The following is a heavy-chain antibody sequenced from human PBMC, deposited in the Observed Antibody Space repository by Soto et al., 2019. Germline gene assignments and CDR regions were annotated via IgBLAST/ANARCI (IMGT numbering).Heavy chain of an antibody. CDR3: ARERPDGARLDP. Sequence: SETLSLTCSVSGGSISSGDYYWNWIRQPPGKGLEWIGHIYYSGSTYYNPSLKSRVTISVDTSKNQFSLKLSSVTAADTAVYYCARERPDGARLDPWGQGTLVTVSS. D-gene: IGHD6-6*01. V-gene: IGHV4-30-4*01. J-gene: IGHJ5*02. CDR1: GGSISSGDYY. CDR2: IYYSGST.